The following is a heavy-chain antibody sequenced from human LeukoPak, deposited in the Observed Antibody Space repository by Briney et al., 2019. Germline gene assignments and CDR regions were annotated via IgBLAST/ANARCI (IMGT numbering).Heavy chain of an antibody. CDR1: GFTFSSYA. CDR2: LRYDGTNT. Sequence: GGSLRLFCAASGFTFSSYAMHCVRQAPGKGLEWVAFLRYDGTNTYSADSVKGRFTISRDNSKNTLYLQMNSLRVDDTAVYYCARDQGMVRGVPFDYWGQGTLVTVSS. V-gene: IGHV3-30*02. CDR3: ARDQGMVRGVPFDY. D-gene: IGHD3-10*01. J-gene: IGHJ4*02.